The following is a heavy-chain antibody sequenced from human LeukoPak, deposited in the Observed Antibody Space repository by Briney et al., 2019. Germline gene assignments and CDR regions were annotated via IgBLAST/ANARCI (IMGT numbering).Heavy chain of an antibody. CDR1: GGSISSYY. V-gene: IGHV4-4*07. CDR3: ARAPPGGIYYYYMDV. J-gene: IGHJ6*03. Sequence: SETLSLTCTVSGGSISSYYWSWIRQPAGKGLEWIGRIYTSGSTNYNPSLKSRVTMSVDTSKNQFSLKLSSVTAADTAVHYCARAPPGGIYYYYMDVWGKGTTVTVSS. D-gene: IGHD3-16*01. CDR2: IYTSGST.